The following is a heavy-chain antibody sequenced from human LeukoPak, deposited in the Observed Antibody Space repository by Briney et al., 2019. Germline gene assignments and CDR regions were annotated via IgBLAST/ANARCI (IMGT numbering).Heavy chain of an antibody. V-gene: IGHV3-53*05. CDR3: AREHYQLNVLFYYGMDV. D-gene: IGHD2-2*01. Sequence: GGSLRLSCVASGFTVSSSHMSWVRQAPGKGLEWVSVIYSGGSTYYTDAVKGRFTISRDNSKNTLYLQMNSLRGEDTAVYYCAREHYQLNVLFYYGMDVWGQGTTVTVSS. J-gene: IGHJ6*02. CDR1: GFTVSSSH. CDR2: IYSGGST.